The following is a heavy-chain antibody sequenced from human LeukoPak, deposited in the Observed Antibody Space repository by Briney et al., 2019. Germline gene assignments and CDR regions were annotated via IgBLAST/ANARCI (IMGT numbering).Heavy chain of an antibody. CDR3: ARDKFRYFDETSSLDY. CDR1: GFTFSSYS. D-gene: IGHD3-9*01. Sequence: GSLRLSCAASGFTFSSYSMNWVRQAPGKGLEWVSSISSSSSYIYYADSVKGRFTISRDNAKNSLYLQMNSLRAEDTAVYYCARDKFRYFDETSSLDYWGQGTLVTVSS. V-gene: IGHV3-21*01. J-gene: IGHJ4*02. CDR2: ISSSSSYI.